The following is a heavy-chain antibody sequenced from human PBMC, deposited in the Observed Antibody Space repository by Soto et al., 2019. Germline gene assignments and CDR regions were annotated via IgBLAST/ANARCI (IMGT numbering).Heavy chain of an antibody. D-gene: IGHD5-12*01. V-gene: IGHV1-69*02. Sequence: QVQLVQSGAEVKKPGSSVKVSCKASGGTFSSYTISWVRQAPGQGLEWMGRIIPILGIANYAQKFQGRVTRTADKSTSTAYMELSSLRSEDTAVYYCARSRGHKMNYYDYMDVGGKGTTVTVSS. CDR3: ARSRGHKMNYYDYMDV. CDR1: GGTFSSYT. J-gene: IGHJ6*03. CDR2: IIPILGIA.